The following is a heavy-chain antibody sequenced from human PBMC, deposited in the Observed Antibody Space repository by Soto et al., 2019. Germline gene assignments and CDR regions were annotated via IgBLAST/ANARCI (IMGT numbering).Heavy chain of an antibody. CDR1: GGSFSGYY. D-gene: IGHD5-12*01. J-gene: IGHJ4*02. CDR3: ARASNAVTKKYWLRY. Sequence: PSETLSLTCTVYGGSFSGYYWTWIRQPPGTGLEWIGEINHSGSTNYNPSLKSRVTISVDTSKNQFSLKLSSVTAADTAVYYCARASNAVTKKYWLRYWAQGTLVTVSS. V-gene: IGHV4-34*01. CDR2: INHSGST.